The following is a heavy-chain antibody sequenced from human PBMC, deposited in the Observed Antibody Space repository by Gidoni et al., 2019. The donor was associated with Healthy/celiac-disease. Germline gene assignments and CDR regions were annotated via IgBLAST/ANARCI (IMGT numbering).Heavy chain of an antibody. J-gene: IGHJ5*02. CDR3: ARDGSSGRNWFDP. D-gene: IGHD6-19*01. CDR1: GGSFSGYY. Sequence: QVQLQQWGAGLLKPSETLSLTCAVYGGSFSGYYWSWIRQPPGKGLEGIGEINHSGSTNYNPSLKSRVTISVDTSKNQFSLKLSSVTAADTAVYYCARDGSSGRNWFDPWGQGTLVTVSS. V-gene: IGHV4-34*01. CDR2: INHSGST.